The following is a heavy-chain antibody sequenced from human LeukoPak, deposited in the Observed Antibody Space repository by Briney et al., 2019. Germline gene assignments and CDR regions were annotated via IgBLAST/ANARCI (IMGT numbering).Heavy chain of an antibody. CDR1: GGSISSYY. D-gene: IGHD3-10*01. V-gene: IGHV4-59*01. CDR3: ASFFPRAEQKGDYYGSGSYSRDYYYYYMDV. CDR2: IYYSGST. J-gene: IGHJ6*03. Sequence: SETLSLTCTVSGGSISSYYWSWIRQPPGKGLEWIGYIYYSGSTNYNPSLKSRVTISVDTSKNQFSLKLSSVTAADTAVYYCASFFPRAEQKGDYYGSGSYSRDYYYYYMDVWGKGTTVTISS.